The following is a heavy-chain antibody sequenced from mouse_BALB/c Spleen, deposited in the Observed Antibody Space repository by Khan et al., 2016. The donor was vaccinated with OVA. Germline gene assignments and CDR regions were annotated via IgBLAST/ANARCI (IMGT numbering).Heavy chain of an antibody. CDR1: GFTFSSFG. CDR3: GSSRYWSWVAS. J-gene: IGHJ3*01. D-gene: IGHD2-12*01. Sequence: EVELVESGGGLVQPGGSRKLSCTASGFTFSSFGMHWVRQAPEKGLEWVAYIGSDSSTIYYADTVEGRFTISRDNPKNTLLLQLTSLRSEDTAMYYCGSSRYWSWVASWGQGTLVTVSA. CDR2: IGSDSSTI. V-gene: IGHV5-17*02.